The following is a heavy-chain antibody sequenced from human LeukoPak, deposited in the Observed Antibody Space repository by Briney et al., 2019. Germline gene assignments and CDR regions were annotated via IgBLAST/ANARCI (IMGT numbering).Heavy chain of an antibody. D-gene: IGHD7-27*01. CDR2: IRGSGPGSGSGT. V-gene: IGHV3-48*04. Sequence: GGSLRLSCATSGFTFSDYPMNWVRQAPGKGLEWVSNIRGSGPGSGSGTYYADSVKGRFIISRDNAKNSVYLQMDSLRVEDSAFYYCARDVNWGFDSWGQGALVTVSS. CDR1: GFTFSDYP. CDR3: ARDVNWGFDS. J-gene: IGHJ4*02.